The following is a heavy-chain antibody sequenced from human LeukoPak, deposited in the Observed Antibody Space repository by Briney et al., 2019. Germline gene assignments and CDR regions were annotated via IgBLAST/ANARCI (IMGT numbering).Heavy chain of an antibody. CDR3: AKEVVDDYVWGSYRHFDY. V-gene: IGHV3-23*01. D-gene: IGHD3-16*02. J-gene: IGHJ4*02. CDR1: GFTFSSYG. CDR2: ISGSGGST. Sequence: PGGSLRLSCAASGFTFSSYGMSWVRQAPGKGLEWVSAISGSGGSTYYADSVKGRFTISRDNSKNTLYLQMNSLRDEDTAVYYCAKEVVDDYVWGSYRHFDYWGQGTLVTVSS.